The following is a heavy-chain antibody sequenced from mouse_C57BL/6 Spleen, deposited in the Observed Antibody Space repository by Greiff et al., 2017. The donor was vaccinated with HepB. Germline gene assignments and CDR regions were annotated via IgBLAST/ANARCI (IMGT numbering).Heavy chain of an antibody. CDR3: AGWAGTEAWFAY. CDR1: GFTFTDYY. J-gene: IGHJ3*01. CDR2: IRNKANGDTT. Sequence: EVQGVESGGGLVQPGGSLSLSCAASGFTFTDYYMSWVRQPPVKALEWLGFIRNKANGDTTEYSAYVKVRFTISRDNSQSILYLQMNALRAEDSATYYCAGWAGTEAWFAYWGQGTLVTVSS. V-gene: IGHV7-3*01. D-gene: IGHD4-1*01.